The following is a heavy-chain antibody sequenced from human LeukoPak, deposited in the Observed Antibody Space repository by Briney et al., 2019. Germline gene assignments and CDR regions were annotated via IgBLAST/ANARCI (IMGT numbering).Heavy chain of an antibody. D-gene: IGHD1-26*01. Sequence: GGSLRLSWVVAGFDFGGRGMTWVRQAPGRGLEWVSLLYSAGTTYYADSVKGRFIISRDNFKNTLYLQMSSLRVEDTAVYYCARTVGGTVLDYWGQGTLVAVSS. CDR1: GFDFGGRG. CDR2: LYSAGTT. J-gene: IGHJ4*02. V-gene: IGHV3-66*01. CDR3: ARTVGGTVLDY.